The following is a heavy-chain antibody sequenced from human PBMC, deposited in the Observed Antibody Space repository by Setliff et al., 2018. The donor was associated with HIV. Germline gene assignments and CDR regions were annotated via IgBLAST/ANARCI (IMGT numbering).Heavy chain of an antibody. CDR3: ATVTGARCFDN. CDR1: GYTFTGYY. V-gene: IGHV1-69-2*01. J-gene: IGHJ4*02. Sequence: VASVKVSCKASGYTFTGYYMHWVRQAPGQGLEWVGRIDPEDGDAVYAENFRGRVAMTADTSADTAYLELSLLTSQDTAIYFCATVTGARCFDNWGQGSLVTVSS. CDR2: IDPEDGDA.